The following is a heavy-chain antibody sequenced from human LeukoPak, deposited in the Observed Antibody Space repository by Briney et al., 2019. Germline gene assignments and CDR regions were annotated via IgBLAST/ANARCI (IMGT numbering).Heavy chain of an antibody. Sequence: GGSLRLSCAASGFTFSSCAIRWVRQAPGKGLEWVSAITGSGDSTYYADSVKGRFTISRDNSKNSLYLQMNSLRAEDTAVYYCAKSTFMTTVTTGSFDYWGQGALVTVSS. J-gene: IGHJ4*02. D-gene: IGHD4-17*01. V-gene: IGHV3-23*01. CDR2: ITGSGDST. CDR3: AKSTFMTTVTTGSFDY. CDR1: GFTFSSCA.